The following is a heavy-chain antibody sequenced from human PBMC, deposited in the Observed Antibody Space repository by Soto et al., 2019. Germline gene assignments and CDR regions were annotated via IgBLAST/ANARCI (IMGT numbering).Heavy chain of an antibody. Sequence: PGESLKISCKGSGYSFTSYWISWVRQMPGKGLEWMGRIDPSDSYTNYSPSFQGHVTISADKSISTAYLQWSSLKASDTAMYYCARQRYYDFWSGYYQTGIYYYGMDVWGQGTTVTVSS. CDR3: ARQRYYDFWSGYYQTGIYYYGMDV. CDR2: IDPSDSYT. CDR1: GYSFTSYW. D-gene: IGHD3-3*01. J-gene: IGHJ6*02. V-gene: IGHV5-10-1*01.